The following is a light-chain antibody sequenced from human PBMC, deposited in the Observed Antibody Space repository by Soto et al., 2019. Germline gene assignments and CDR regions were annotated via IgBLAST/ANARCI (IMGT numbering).Light chain of an antibody. CDR2: GVS. V-gene: IGLV2-14*03. CDR3: YSSRSSSTTFYV. J-gene: IGLJ1*01. CDR1: SSYIGGSEY. Sequence: QSALTQPASVSGSPGQSITISCAGTSSYIGGSEYVAWYQQHPGKAPKLMIYGVSNRPSGVSNRFSGSKSGNTASLTISGLQAEDEADYFCYSSRSSSTTFYVFGTGTKVTVL.